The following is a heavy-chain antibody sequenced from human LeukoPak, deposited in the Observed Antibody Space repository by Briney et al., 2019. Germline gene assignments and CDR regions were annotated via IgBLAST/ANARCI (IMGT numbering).Heavy chain of an antibody. J-gene: IGHJ4*02. CDR1: GGTFSSYA. CDR3: VRDTGSISGDDY. V-gene: IGHV1-18*01. Sequence: ASVKVSCKASGGTFSSYAISWVRQAPGQGLEWMGWTSPNDGNTKYIQKFQGRVTMTTDTSTGTAYMELRSLRSDDTAVYYCVRDTGSISGDDYWGQGTLVTVSS. CDR2: TSPNDGNT. D-gene: IGHD7-27*01.